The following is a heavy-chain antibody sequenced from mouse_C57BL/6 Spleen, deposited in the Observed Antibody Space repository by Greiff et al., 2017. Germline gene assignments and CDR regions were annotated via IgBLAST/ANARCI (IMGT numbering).Heavy chain of an antibody. CDR2: ISDGGSYT. Sequence: EVQLVESGGGLVKPGGSLKLSCAASGFTFSSYAMSWVRQTPEKRLEWVATISDGGSYTYYPDNVKGRFTISRDNAKNNLYLQMSHLKSEDTAMYYCARERERRQFFDYWGQGTTLTVSS. J-gene: IGHJ2*01. V-gene: IGHV5-4*01. D-gene: IGHD3-2*01. CDR1: GFTFSSYA. CDR3: ARERERRQFFDY.